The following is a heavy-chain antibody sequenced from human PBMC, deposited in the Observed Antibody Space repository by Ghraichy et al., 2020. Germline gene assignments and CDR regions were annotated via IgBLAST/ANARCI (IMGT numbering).Heavy chain of an antibody. D-gene: IGHD6-19*01. CDR2: VNSDGTTI. CDR3: ARAASGWWG. V-gene: IGHV3-74*01. J-gene: IGHJ4*02. CDR1: GFTISSYW. Sequence: GGSLRLSCAASGFTISSYWMHWVRQAPGKGPVWVSRVNSDGTTITYADSVKGHFTISRDIAKNTLYLQMNSLRAEDTAVYYCARAASGWWGWGQGTLVTVSS.